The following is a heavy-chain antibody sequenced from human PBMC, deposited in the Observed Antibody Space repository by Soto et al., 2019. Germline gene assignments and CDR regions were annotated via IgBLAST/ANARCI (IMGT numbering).Heavy chain of an antibody. CDR1: GFTFSSYA. CDR2: ISYDGSNK. Sequence: GGSLRLSCAASGFTFSSYAMHWVRQAPGKGLEWVAVISYDGSNKYYADSVKGRFTISRGNSKNTWYLQMNSLRAEDTAVYYCARDRGTEQWLLHETEDYYYGMDVWGQGTTVTVSS. D-gene: IGHD6-19*01. CDR3: ARDRGTEQWLLHETEDYYYGMDV. V-gene: IGHV3-30-3*01. J-gene: IGHJ6*02.